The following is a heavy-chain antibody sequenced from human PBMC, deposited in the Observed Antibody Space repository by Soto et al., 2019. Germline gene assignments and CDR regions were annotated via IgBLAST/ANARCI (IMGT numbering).Heavy chain of an antibody. V-gene: IGHV3-7*01. Sequence: LRLSCAASGSTFSVYSMTWVRQAPGKGLEWVANIKEDGSEKYYVDSVKGRFTISRDNAKNSLYLRMNSLRAEDTAVYYCARASHWSSGYYHYYYAMDVWGQGTTVTVSS. D-gene: IGHD3-22*01. CDR1: GSTFSVYS. CDR3: ARASHWSSGYYHYYYAMDV. CDR2: IKEDGSEK. J-gene: IGHJ6*02.